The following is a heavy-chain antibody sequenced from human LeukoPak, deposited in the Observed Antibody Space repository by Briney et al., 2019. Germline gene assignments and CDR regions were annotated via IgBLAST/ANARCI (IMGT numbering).Heavy chain of an antibody. J-gene: IGHJ4*02. Sequence: GGSLRLSCAASGFTFSSYAMRWVRQAPGKGLEWVAVISYDGSNKYYADSVKGRFAISRDNSKNTLYLQMNSLRAEDTAVYYCASEGVVGPVAHFDYWGQGALATVSS. V-gene: IGHV3-30*09. CDR1: GFTFSSYA. CDR2: ISYDGSNK. CDR3: ASEGVVGPVAHFDY. D-gene: IGHD1-26*01.